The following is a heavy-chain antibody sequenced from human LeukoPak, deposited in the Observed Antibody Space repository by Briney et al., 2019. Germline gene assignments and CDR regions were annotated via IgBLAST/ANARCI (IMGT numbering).Heavy chain of an antibody. D-gene: IGHD1-26*01. CDR2: ISYDGSNK. J-gene: IGHJ4*02. V-gene: IGHV3-30*18. CDR3: AKGKVGAGLELDY. CDR1: GFTFSSYG. Sequence: QSGGSLRLSCAASGFTFSSYGMHWVRQAPGKGLEGVAVISYDGSNKYYADSVKGRFTISRDNSKNTLYLQMNSLRAEDTAVYYCAKGKVGAGLELDYWGQGTLVTVSS.